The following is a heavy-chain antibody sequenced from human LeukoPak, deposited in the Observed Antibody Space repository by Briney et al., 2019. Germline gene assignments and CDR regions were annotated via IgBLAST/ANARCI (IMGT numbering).Heavy chain of an antibody. CDR2: VYFSGIT. J-gene: IGHJ4*02. CDR1: DDSIRTHY. CDR3: ARTARLPDS. Sequence: PSETLSLICTVSDDSIRTHYWSWIRQPPGKGLECIGYVYFSGITNYNPSLKSRVTMSVDTSKNQLSLKLSSVTAADTAVYYCARTARLPDSWGQGTLVTVSS. V-gene: IGHV4-4*09. D-gene: IGHD2-21*01.